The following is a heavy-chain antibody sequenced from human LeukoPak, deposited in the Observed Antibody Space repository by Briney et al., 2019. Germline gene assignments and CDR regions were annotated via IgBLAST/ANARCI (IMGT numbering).Heavy chain of an antibody. V-gene: IGHV4-34*01. Sequence: SETLSLTCAVYGGSFSGYYWSWIRQPPGKGLEWIGEINHSGSTNYNPSLKSRVTISVDTSKNQFSLKLSSVTAADTAVYYCARDVGPRGYNVNDAFDIWGQGTMVTVSS. CDR2: INHSGST. CDR1: GGSFSGYY. D-gene: IGHD5-12*01. CDR3: ARDVGPRGYNVNDAFDI. J-gene: IGHJ3*02.